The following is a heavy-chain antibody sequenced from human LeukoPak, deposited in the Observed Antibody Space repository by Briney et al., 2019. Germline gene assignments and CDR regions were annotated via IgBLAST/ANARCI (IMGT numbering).Heavy chain of an antibody. D-gene: IGHD3-16*01. V-gene: IGHV4-34*01. J-gene: IGHJ6*04. CDR3: ARGVRGTTTWNSHYDYYYLDV. CDR2: VTHTGGI. Sequence: PSETLSLTCTVYGGSFTEYYWTWIRQSPGKGLEWIGEVTHTGGIKDNPSLMSRVTITIDTSRNQFSLTLSSVTAADTSVYYCARGVRGTTTWNSHYDYYYLDVWGEGTRVTVSS. CDR1: GGSFTEYY.